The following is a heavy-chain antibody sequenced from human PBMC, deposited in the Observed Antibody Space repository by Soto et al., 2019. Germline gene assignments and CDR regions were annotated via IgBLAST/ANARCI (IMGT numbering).Heavy chain of an antibody. D-gene: IGHD6-25*01. J-gene: IGHJ6*03. CDR1: GYTFATYG. Sequence: ASVKVSCKASGYTFATYGINWVRQAPGQGLEWMGWISAYSGDTNYAQKFQGRVTMTTDTSTSTAYMELRSLGSDDTAVYYCARAGYLYYMDVWGKGTTVTAP. CDR3: ARAGYLYYMDV. V-gene: IGHV1-18*01. CDR2: ISAYSGDT.